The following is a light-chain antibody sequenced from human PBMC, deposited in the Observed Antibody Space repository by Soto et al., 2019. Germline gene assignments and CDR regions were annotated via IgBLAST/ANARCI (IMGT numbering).Light chain of an antibody. CDR1: SGHSSYA. Sequence: QLVLTQSPSASASLGASVKLTCTLNSGHSSYAIAWHQQQPEKGPRHLMKLNSDGSHTKGDGIPDRFSGSSSGAERYLTISSLQSDDEADYFCQTWGTGIQVFGGGTKLTVL. J-gene: IGLJ3*02. CDR2: LNSDGSH. CDR3: QTWGTGIQV. V-gene: IGLV4-69*01.